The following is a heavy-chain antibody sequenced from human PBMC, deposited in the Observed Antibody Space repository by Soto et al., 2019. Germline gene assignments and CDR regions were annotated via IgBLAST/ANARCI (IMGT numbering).Heavy chain of an antibody. J-gene: IGHJ5*02. CDR2: INAGNGNT. D-gene: IGHD3-22*01. Sequence: ASVKVSCKASGYTFTSYAMHWVRQAPGQRLEWMGWINAGNGNTKYSQKFQGRVTITRDTSASTAYMELSSLRSEDTAVYYCARGLGYYDSSAHPWGQGTLVTVSS. CDR1: GYTFTSYA. CDR3: ARGLGYYDSSAHP. V-gene: IGHV1-3*01.